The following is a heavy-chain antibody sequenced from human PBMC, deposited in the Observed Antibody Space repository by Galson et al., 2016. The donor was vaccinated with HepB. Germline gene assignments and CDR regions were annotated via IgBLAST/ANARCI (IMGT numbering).Heavy chain of an antibody. V-gene: IGHV3-7*01. CDR1: GFTFSNYW. D-gene: IGHD2-15*01. CDR3: ARDSGFCSGGSCYGDAFDI. CDR2: IKQDGIEK. Sequence: SLRLSCAASGFTFSNYWMTWVRQAPGKGLEWVANIKQDGIEKYHVDSVKGRFTISRDNAKNSLYLQMNSLRAEDTAVYYCARDSGFCSGGSCYGDAFDIWGQGTMVTVSS. J-gene: IGHJ3*02.